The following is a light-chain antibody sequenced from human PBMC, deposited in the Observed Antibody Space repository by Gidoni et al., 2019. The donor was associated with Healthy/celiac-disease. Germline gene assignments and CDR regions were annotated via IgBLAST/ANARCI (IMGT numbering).Light chain of an antibody. Sequence: EMVLTQSPGTLSLSPGGRATLPCSASQSVSSSYLAWYQQKPGQAPRLLIYGASSRATGIPDRFSGSGSGTDFTLTISRLEPEDFAVYYCQQYGSSPYTFGQGTKLEIK. CDR3: QQYGSSPYT. J-gene: IGKJ2*01. CDR2: GAS. V-gene: IGKV3-20*01. CDR1: QSVSSSY.